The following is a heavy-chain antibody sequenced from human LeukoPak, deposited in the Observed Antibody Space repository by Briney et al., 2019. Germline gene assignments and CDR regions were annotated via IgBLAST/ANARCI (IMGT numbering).Heavy chain of an antibody. CDR2: INHSGST. CDR3: ARKGGGQLVNTRRWFDP. J-gene: IGHJ5*02. D-gene: IGHD1-26*01. Sequence: SETLSLTCAVYGGSFSGFYWSWIRQPPGKGLEWIGEINHSGSTNYNPSLKSRVTISVDTSKNQFSLKMSTVTAADTAVYYCARKGGGQLVNTRRWFDPWGQGTLVTVSS. CDR1: GGSFSGFY. V-gene: IGHV4-34*01.